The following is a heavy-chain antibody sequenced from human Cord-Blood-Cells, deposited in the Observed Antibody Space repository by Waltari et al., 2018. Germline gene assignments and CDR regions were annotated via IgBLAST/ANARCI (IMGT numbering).Heavy chain of an antibody. J-gene: IGHJ6*02. V-gene: IGHV1-69*01. CDR1: GGTFSSYA. D-gene: IGHD2-15*01. CDR2: IIPIFGTA. Sequence: QVQLVQSGAEVKKPGSSVKVSCKASGGTFSSYAIRWVRQAPGQGLEWMGGIIPIFGTANYAQKFQGRVTITADESTSTAYMELSSLRSEDTAVYYCARGGGGDIVVVVAVNYYGMDVWGQGTTVTVSS. CDR3: ARGGGGDIVVVVAVNYYGMDV.